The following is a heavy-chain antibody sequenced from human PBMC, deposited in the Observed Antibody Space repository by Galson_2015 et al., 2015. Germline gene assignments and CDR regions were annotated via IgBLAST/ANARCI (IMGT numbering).Heavy chain of an antibody. CDR3: AREGGRWLQIGPGDY. V-gene: IGHV1-18*01. Sequence: SVKVSCKASGYTFTSYGISWVRQAPGQGLEWMGWISAYNGNTNHAQKLQGRVTMTTDTSTSTAYMELRSLRSDDAAVYYCAREGGRWLQIGPGDYWGQGTLVTVSS. J-gene: IGHJ4*02. D-gene: IGHD5-24*01. CDR2: ISAYNGNT. CDR1: GYTFTSYG.